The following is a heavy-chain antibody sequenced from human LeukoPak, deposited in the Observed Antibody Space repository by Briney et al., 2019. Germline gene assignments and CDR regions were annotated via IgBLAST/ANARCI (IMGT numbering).Heavy chain of an antibody. Sequence: PSETLTLTCAVYGGSFSGYYWSWIRQPPGKGLEWIGEINYSGTSNYNPSLKSRLSISIDTPKKQFSLKVNSVTAADTAVYYCGGHPGYFLDYRGQGTSVTVSS. J-gene: IGHJ4*02. CDR3: GGHPGYFLDY. CDR1: GGSFSGYY. D-gene: IGHD3-9*01. CDR2: INYSGTS. V-gene: IGHV4-34*01.